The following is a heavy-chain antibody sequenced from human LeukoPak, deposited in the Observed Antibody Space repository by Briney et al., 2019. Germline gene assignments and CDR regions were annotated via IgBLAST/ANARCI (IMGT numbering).Heavy chain of an antibody. J-gene: IGHJ4*02. CDR1: GFTFSSYG. D-gene: IGHD5-24*01. CDR3: ASEDGHNPNLGFDY. CDR2: IWYDGSNK. Sequence: GRSLRLSCAASGFTFSSYGMHWVRQAPGKGLEWVAVIWYDGSNKYYADSVKGRFTISRDTSKNTLYLQMNSLRAEDTAVYYCASEDGHNPNLGFDYWGQGTLATVSS. V-gene: IGHV3-33*01.